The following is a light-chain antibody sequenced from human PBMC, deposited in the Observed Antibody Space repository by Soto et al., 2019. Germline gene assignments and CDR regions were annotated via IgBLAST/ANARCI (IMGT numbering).Light chain of an antibody. CDR1: SSDVGGYNY. V-gene: IGLV2-14*01. CDR3: SSYTSSSTLVV. CDR2: DVS. J-gene: IGLJ2*01. Sequence: QSALTQPASVSGSPGQSITISCTGTSSDVGGYNYVSWYQQHPGKAPKLMIYDVSNRPSGVSNRFSGSKSGNTASLTISGLQAEDEADYYCSSYTSSSTLVVCGGGTKVTVL.